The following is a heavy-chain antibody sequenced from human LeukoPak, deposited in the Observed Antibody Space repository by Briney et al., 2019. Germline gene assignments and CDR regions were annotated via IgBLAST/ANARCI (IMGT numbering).Heavy chain of an antibody. V-gene: IGHV3-23*01. CDR3: AKHTTVSGPRSADY. J-gene: IGHJ4*02. D-gene: IGHD4-11*01. CDR1: GFTFSSYA. Sequence: PGGSLRLSCAASGFTFSSYAMTWVRQAPGKGLEWVSSISGSGGNTYYADSVKGRFTISRDNSENTLYLQMNSLRVEDTALYYCAKHTTVSGPRSADYWGQGTLVTVSS. CDR2: ISGSGGNT.